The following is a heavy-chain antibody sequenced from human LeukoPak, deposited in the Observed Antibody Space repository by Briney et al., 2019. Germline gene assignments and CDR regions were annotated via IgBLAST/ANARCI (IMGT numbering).Heavy chain of an antibody. CDR3: ARDRAWSYFDY. V-gene: IGHV3-7*01. D-gene: IGHD3-3*01. CDR1: GFTFSNYW. J-gene: IGHJ4*02. Sequence: GGSLRLSCAASGFTFSNYWMTWFRQAPGKGLEWVANIKQDGSEKNPVDSVKGRFTISRDNSKNTLYLQMDSLRAEDTAVYYCARDRAWSYFDYWGQGTLVTVSS. CDR2: IKQDGSEK.